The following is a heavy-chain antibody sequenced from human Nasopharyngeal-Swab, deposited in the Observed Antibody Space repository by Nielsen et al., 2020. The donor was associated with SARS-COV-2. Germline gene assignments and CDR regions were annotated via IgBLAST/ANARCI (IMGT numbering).Heavy chain of an antibody. CDR2: INTNTGNP. D-gene: IGHD6-13*01. V-gene: IGHV7-4-1*02. J-gene: IGHJ6*02. Sequence: WVRQAPGQGLEWMGWINTNTGNPTYAQGFTGRFVFSLDTSVSTAYLQISSLKAEDTAVYYCARASVSSWPYYYYYGMDVWGQGTTGTVSS. CDR3: ARASVSSWPYYYYYGMDV.